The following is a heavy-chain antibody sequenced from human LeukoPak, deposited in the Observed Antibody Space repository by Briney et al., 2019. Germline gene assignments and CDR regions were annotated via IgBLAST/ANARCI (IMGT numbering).Heavy chain of an antibody. CDR1: GFTFSTYE. D-gene: IGHD6-25*01. J-gene: IGHJ4*02. V-gene: IGHV3-48*03. Sequence: PGGSLRLSCAASGFTFSTYEMNWVRQAPGKGLEWVSYISSSGSTKYYADSVKGRFTISRDNAKNSLYLQMNSLRAEDTAIYYCARDGDLTPAVPFDYWGQGILVTVSS. CDR2: ISSSGSTK. CDR3: ARDGDLTPAVPFDY.